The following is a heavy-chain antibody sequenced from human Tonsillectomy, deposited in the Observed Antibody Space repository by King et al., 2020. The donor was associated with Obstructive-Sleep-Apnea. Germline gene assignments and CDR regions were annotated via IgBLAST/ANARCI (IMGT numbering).Heavy chain of an antibody. CDR2: MNNNGSST. J-gene: IGHJ4*02. D-gene: IGHD3-10*01. Sequence: VQLVESGGGLIQPGGSLRLSCAASGFTFSSYWMHWVRQAPGKGLVWVSRMNNNGSSTFYADSVKGRFTISRDNAKNTLYLQMNSLRAEDTAVYYCAVHSGYFDFWGQGTLVTVSS. V-gene: IGHV3-74*01. CDR1: GFTFSSYW. CDR3: AVHSGYFDF.